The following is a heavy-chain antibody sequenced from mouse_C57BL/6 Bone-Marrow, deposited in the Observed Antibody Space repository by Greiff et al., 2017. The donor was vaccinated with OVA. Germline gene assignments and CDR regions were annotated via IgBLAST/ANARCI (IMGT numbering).Heavy chain of an antibody. CDR2: IYPGSGST. D-gene: IGHD1-1*01. CDR3: ARGPYYYGSSWFAY. V-gene: IGHV1-55*01. J-gene: IGHJ3*01. CDR1: GYTFTSYW. Sequence: QVQLQQPGAELVKPGASVKMSCKASGYTFTSYWITWVKQRPGQGLEWIGDIYPGSGSTNYNEKFKIKATLTVDTSSSTAYMQLSSLTSEDSAVYYCARGPYYYGSSWFAYWGQGTLVTVSA.